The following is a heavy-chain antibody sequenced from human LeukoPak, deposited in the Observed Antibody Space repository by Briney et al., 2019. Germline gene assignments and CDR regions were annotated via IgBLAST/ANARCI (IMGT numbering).Heavy chain of an antibody. CDR1: GYTFTGYY. CDR2: INPNSGGT. Sequence: GASVKVSCKASGYTFTGYYMHWVRQAPGQGLEWMGWINPNSGGTNYAQKCQGRVTMTRDTSLSTAYMELSRLRCDDTAVYYCARVTGGRYCSTTSCYMRGWFDPGGKGTLVTVSS. D-gene: IGHD2-2*02. J-gene: IGHJ5*02. V-gene: IGHV1-2*02. CDR3: ARVTGGRYCSTTSCYMRGWFDP.